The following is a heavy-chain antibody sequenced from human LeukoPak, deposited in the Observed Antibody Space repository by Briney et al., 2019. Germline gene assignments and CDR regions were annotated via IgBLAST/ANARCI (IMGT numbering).Heavy chain of an antibody. CDR2: IYPGDSDT. CDR3: ARHIKSGGSSDAFDI. CDR1: GYSFTSYW. Sequence: GESLKISCKGSGYSFTSYWSGWVRQMPGKGLEWMGIIYPGDSDTRYSPSFQGQVTISADKSISTAYLQWSSLKASDTAMYYCARHIKSGGSSDAFDIWGQGTMVTVSS. V-gene: IGHV5-51*01. D-gene: IGHD1-26*01. J-gene: IGHJ3*02.